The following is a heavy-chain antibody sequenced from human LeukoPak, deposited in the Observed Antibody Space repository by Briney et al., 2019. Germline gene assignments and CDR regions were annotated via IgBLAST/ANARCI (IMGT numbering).Heavy chain of an antibody. J-gene: IGHJ4*02. CDR3: AREGLCSGGSCYSGADY. CDR1: GFTLSSFS. V-gene: IGHV3-48*04. CDR2: LSSSGSTT. Sequence: GGSLRLSCAASGFTLSSFSMTWVRQAPGKGLEWISYLSSSGSTTYYADSVQGRFTISRDTAKNSLDLQMNSLRAEDTAVYYCAREGLCSGGSCYSGADYWGQGTLVTVSS. D-gene: IGHD2-15*01.